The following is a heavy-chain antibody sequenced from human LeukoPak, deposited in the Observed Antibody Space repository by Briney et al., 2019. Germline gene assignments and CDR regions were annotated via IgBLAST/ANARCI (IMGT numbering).Heavy chain of an antibody. CDR2: ISSSSSYI. Sequence: GGSLRLSCAASGFTFSSYSMNWVRQAPGKGLEWVSSISSSSSYIYYADSVKGRFTISRDNAKSSLYLQMNSLRAEDTAVYYCARWYKDIVVVPAAIRERAYYYDMDVWGQGTTVTVSS. J-gene: IGHJ6*02. CDR3: ARWYKDIVVVPAAIRERAYYYDMDV. CDR1: GFTFSSYS. D-gene: IGHD2-2*02. V-gene: IGHV3-21*01.